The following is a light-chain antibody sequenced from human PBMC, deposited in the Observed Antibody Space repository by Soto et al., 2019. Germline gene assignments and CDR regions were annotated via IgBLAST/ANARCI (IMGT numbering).Light chain of an antibody. CDR1: QSISSW. CDR2: KAS. J-gene: IGKJ3*01. CDR3: QQYNSYSIT. V-gene: IGKV1-5*03. Sequence: DIQMTQSPSTLSASVGDRVTITCRASQSISSWLAWYQQKPGKAPKLLIYKASSLESGVPSRFSGSGSGTEFPLTISSLQPDDFATYYCQQYNSYSITFGPGTKVDIK.